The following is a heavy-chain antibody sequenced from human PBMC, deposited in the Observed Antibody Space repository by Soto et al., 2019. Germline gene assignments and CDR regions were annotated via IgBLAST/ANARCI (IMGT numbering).Heavy chain of an antibody. Sequence: QVQLQESGPGLVKPSGTLSLTCAVFGDSISSSYWWSWVRQPPGKGLEWIGQINHRGSTNYNPALKSRVTMSVDKSKSQLSLKLTSVTAADTAVHYCARVYDGYVSPRSWYFDLWRRGTLVIVSS. D-gene: IGHD5-12*01. CDR2: INHRGST. CDR3: ARVYDGYVSPRSWYFDL. V-gene: IGHV4-4*02. CDR1: GDSISSSYW. J-gene: IGHJ2*01.